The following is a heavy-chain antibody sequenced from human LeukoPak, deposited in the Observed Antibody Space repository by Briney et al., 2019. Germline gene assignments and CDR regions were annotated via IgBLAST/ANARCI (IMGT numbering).Heavy chain of an antibody. CDR2: IGTAGDP. D-gene: IGHD5-24*01. CDR3: ARDTSTHWFDP. J-gene: IGHJ5*02. Sequence: GGSLRLSCAASGFTFSSYDMHWVRQATGKGLEWVSAIGTAGDPYYPGSVKGRFTISRDNAKNSLYLQMNSLRAEDTAVYYCARDTSTHWFDPWGQGTLVTVSS. V-gene: IGHV3-13*05. CDR1: GFTFSSYD.